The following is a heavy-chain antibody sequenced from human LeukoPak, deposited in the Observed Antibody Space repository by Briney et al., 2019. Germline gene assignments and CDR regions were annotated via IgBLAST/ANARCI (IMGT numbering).Heavy chain of an antibody. D-gene: IGHD5-24*01. CDR1: GLRLSTYA. Sequence: GGSLRLSCTASGLRLSTYAISWVRQAPGRGLEWVSAIGAGGDSTFYADSVKGRFTISRDNSKNTLYVQMNSLRAEDTAVYYCARGRDGYNLVDAFDIWGQGIMVTVSS. V-gene: IGHV3-23*01. CDR2: IGAGGDST. CDR3: ARGRDGYNLVDAFDI. J-gene: IGHJ3*02.